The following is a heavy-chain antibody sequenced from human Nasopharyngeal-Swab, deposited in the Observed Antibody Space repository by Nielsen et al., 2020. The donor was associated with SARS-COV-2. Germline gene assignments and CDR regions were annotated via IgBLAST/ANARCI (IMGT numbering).Heavy chain of an antibody. V-gene: IGHV3-30*18. D-gene: IGHD2-2*01. Sequence: WIRHPPGKGLEWVAVISYDGSNKYYADSVKGRFTISRDNSKNTLYLQMNSLRAEDTAVYYCAKGGLFYCSSTSCYGFDYWGQGTLVTVSS. CDR2: ISYDGSNK. CDR3: AKGGLFYCSSTSCYGFDY. J-gene: IGHJ4*02.